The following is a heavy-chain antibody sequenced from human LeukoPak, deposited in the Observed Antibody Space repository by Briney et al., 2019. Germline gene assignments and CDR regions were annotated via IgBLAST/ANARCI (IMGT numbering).Heavy chain of an antibody. V-gene: IGHV5-51*01. CDR2: IYPGDSDT. CDR1: GYSFTSYW. J-gene: IGHJ6*03. D-gene: IGHD3-3*01. Sequence: GESLKISCKGSGYSFTSYWIGWVRQMPGKGLEWMGIIYPGDSDTRYSPSFQGQVTISADKSISTAYLQWSSLKASDTAMYYCARAPRQAYDFSSGYYEMSYYYYMDVWGKGTTVTVSS. CDR3: ARAPRQAYDFSSGYYEMSYYYYMDV.